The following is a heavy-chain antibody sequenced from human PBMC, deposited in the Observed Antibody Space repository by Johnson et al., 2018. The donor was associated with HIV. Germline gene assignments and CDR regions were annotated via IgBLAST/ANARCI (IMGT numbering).Heavy chain of an antibody. D-gene: IGHD4-17*01. V-gene: IGHV3-11*01. Sequence: QVQLVESGGGLVQPGGSLRLSCAASGFTFSDYYMSWIRQAPGKGLEWVSYISSSGSTIYYADSVKGRFTISRDNAKNSVYLQMNSLRAEDTALYYCASSRANDYGIPDAFPVWGQGTMVTVSS. CDR3: ASSRANDYGIPDAFPV. CDR1: GFTFSDYY. CDR2: ISSSGSTI. J-gene: IGHJ3*01.